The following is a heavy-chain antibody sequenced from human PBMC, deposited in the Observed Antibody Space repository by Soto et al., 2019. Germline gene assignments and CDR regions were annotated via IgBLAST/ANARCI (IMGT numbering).Heavy chain of an antibody. J-gene: IGHJ4*02. CDR1: GYTFTSYG. CDR3: ARGRQYYYDSSGYFY. D-gene: IGHD3-22*01. Sequence: PSVKVSCKASGYTFTSYGISWVRQAPGQGLEWMGWISAYNGNTNYAQKLQGRVTMTTDTSTSTAYMELRSLRSDDTAVYYCARGRQYYYDSSGYFYWGQGTLVTVSS. V-gene: IGHV1-18*01. CDR2: ISAYNGNT.